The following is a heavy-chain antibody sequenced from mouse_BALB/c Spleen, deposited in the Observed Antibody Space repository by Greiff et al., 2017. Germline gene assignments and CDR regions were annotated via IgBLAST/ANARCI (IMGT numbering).Heavy chain of an antibody. J-gene: IGHJ3*01. Sequence: EVQLQQSGPELVKPGASVKVSCKASGYSFTDYNMYWVKQSHGKSLEWIGYIDPYNGGTSYNQKFKGKATLTVDKSSSTAYMQLKSLTSEDSAVYYCARSRSTMITAFAYWGQGTLVTVSA. D-gene: IGHD2-4*01. CDR1: GYSFTDYN. CDR3: ARSRSTMITAFAY. V-gene: IGHV1S135*01. CDR2: IDPYNGGT.